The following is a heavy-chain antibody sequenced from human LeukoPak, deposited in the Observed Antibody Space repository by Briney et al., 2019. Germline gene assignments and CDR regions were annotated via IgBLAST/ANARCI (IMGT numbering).Heavy chain of an antibody. D-gene: IGHD3-10*01. CDR2: INNDGKEK. V-gene: IGHV3-7*01. CDR1: GFNFGNFW. CDR3: ARSGSAGSVDS. J-gene: IGHJ4*02. Sequence: GGSLRLSCAASGFNFGNFWMSWVRLTPGKGLEWVANINNDGKEKYYVDSVKGRFTISRDNAKNSLFLQVNSLTVEDTSIFYCARSGSAGSVDSWGQGTLVTVSS.